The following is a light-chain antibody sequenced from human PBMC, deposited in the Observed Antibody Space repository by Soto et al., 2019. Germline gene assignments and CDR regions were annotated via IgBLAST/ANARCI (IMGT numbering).Light chain of an antibody. CDR1: QSVSSSY. Sequence: EIVLTQSPGTLSLSPGERATLSCRASQSVSSSYLAWYQQKPGQAPRLLIYGASSRATGIPDRFSGSGSGTDFTLTISRLEPEDFSGYYCQQYARSPVTFGQGTKVAIK. CDR2: GAS. J-gene: IGKJ1*01. V-gene: IGKV3-20*01. CDR3: QQYARSPVT.